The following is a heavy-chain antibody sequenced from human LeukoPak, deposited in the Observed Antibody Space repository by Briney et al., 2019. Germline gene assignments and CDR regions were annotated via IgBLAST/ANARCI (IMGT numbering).Heavy chain of an antibody. Sequence: GGSLRLSCAASGFTFSSYATHWVRQAPGKGLEWVAVISYDGSNKYYADSVKGRFTISRDNSKNTLYLQMNSLRAEDTAVYYCAREKGGSSPPHWGQGTLVTVSS. J-gene: IGHJ4*02. V-gene: IGHV3-30-3*01. CDR3: AREKGGSSPPH. CDR1: GFTFSSYA. CDR2: ISYDGSNK. D-gene: IGHD6-6*01.